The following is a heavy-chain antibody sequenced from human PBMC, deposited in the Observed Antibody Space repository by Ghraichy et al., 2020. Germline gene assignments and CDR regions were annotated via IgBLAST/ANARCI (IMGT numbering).Heavy chain of an antibody. Sequence: LSLTFAASGFTFSRYWMSWVRQAPGKGLEWVTSIHKDGGEKFYVDSVKGRFITSRDNSQDSLFLQMNSLRAEDTAVYYCVRFKVWGTYRPYFFDYWGQGILVTVSS. J-gene: IGHJ4*02. V-gene: IGHV3-7*03. D-gene: IGHD3-16*02. CDR3: VRFKVWGTYRPYFFDY. CDR2: IHKDGGEK. CDR1: GFTFSRYW.